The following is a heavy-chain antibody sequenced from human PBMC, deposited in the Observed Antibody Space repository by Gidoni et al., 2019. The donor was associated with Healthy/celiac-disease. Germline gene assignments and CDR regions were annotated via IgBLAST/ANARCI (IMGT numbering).Heavy chain of an antibody. CDR2: IIPIFGTA. V-gene: IGHV1-69*06. CDR3: ARTLMGSPSAHYYYYYMDV. D-gene: IGHD1-26*01. Sequence: QVQLVQSGAEVKKPGSSVKVSCKASGGTFSSYAISWVRQAPGQGLEWMGGIIPIFGTANYAQKFQGRVTITADKSTSTAYMELSSLRSEDTAVYYCARTLMGSPSAHYYYYYMDVWGKGTTVTVSS. J-gene: IGHJ6*03. CDR1: GGTFSSYA.